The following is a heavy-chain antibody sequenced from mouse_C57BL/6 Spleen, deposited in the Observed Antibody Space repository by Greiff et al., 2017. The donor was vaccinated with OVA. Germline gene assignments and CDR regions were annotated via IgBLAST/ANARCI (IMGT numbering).Heavy chain of an antibody. CDR3: ARWDYGSSRLAMDY. CDR2: IYPGSGST. Sequence: VQLQQPGAELVKPGASVKMSCKASGYTFTSYWITWVKQRPGQGLEWIGDIYPGSGSTNYNEKFKSKATLTVDTSSSTAYMQLSSLTSEDSAVYYCARWDYGSSRLAMDYWGQGTSVTVSS. J-gene: IGHJ4*01. V-gene: IGHV1-55*01. CDR1: GYTFTSYW. D-gene: IGHD1-1*01.